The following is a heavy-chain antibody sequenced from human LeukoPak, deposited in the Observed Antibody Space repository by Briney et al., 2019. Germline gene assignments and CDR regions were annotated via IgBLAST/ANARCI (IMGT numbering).Heavy chain of an antibody. Sequence: GGSLRLSCAASGFTFSSYAMHWVRQAPGKGLEWVAVISYDGSNKYYADSVKGRFTISRDNSKNTLYLQMNSLSAEDTAVYYCARAFLLWFGELYYFDYWGQGTLVTVSS. CDR1: GFTFSSYA. CDR3: ARAFLLWFGELYYFDY. J-gene: IGHJ4*02. CDR2: ISYDGSNK. D-gene: IGHD3-10*01. V-gene: IGHV3-30*04.